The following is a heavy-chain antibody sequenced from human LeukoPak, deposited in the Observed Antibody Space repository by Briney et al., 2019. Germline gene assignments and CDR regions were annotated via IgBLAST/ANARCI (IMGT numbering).Heavy chain of an antibody. Sequence: SETLSLTCSVSGGTISSYYWGWIRQPPGKGLEWIGSIYYSGSTYYNPSLKSRVTISVDTSKNQFSLKLSSVTAADTAVYYCARDSIVRYYFDYWGQGTLVTVSS. J-gene: IGHJ4*02. CDR2: IYYSGST. CDR3: ARDSIVRYYFDY. V-gene: IGHV4-39*07. D-gene: IGHD2-8*01. CDR1: GGTISSYY.